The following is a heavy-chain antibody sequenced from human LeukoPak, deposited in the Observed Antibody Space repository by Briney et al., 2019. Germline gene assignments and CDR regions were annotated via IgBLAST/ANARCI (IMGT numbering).Heavy chain of an antibody. J-gene: IGHJ4*02. CDR1: GYSFTSYW. D-gene: IGHD2-2*01. V-gene: IGHV5-10-1*01. Sequence: KPGESLSISCKGSGYSFTSYWISWVRQMPGKGLEWMGKIDPIDSYTTYSPSFEGHVTISVGKSITTAYLQWSSLKASDTAMYFCARQRSSLGDWGQGTLVTVSS. CDR2: IDPIDSYT. CDR3: ARQRSSLGD.